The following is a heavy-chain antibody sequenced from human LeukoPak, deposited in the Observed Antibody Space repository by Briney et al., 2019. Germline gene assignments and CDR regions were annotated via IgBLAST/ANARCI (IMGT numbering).Heavy chain of an antibody. CDR1: GYTFTGYY. CDR3: ARVWGSSWKDDAFDV. Sequence: ASVKVSCKASGYTFTGYYLHWVRQAPGQGPEWMGWINPNTGGTKNAQKFQGRVTMIRDTSISTAYMELTRLRFDDTAVYYCARVWGSSWKDDAFDVWGQGTMVTVSS. J-gene: IGHJ3*01. CDR2: INPNTGGT. V-gene: IGHV1-2*02. D-gene: IGHD6-13*01.